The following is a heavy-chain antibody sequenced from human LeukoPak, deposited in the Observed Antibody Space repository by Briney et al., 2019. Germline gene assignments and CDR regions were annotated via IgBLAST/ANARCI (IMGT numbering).Heavy chain of an antibody. CDR2: INPNSGDT. V-gene: IGHV1-2*06. CDR1: GYTFTGYH. D-gene: IGHD2-2*01. Sequence: ASVKVSCKASGYTFTGYHMHWVRQAPGQGLEWMGRINPNSGDTNSAQNFQGRVTMTRDTSISTAYMELSRLRSDDTAVYYCARDYCSSTSCLFDYWGQGTLVTVSS. J-gene: IGHJ4*02. CDR3: ARDYCSSTSCLFDY.